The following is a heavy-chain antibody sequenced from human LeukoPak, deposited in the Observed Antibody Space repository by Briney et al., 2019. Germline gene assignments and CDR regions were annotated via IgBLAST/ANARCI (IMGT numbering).Heavy chain of an antibody. J-gene: IGHJ4*02. CDR2: IRSKVYGETT. Sequence: PGGSLRLSCTASGFTFGDYAMSWFRQAPGKGLEWVGFIRSKVYGETTDYAAPVKGRFTISRDDSKNTLYLQMNSLKTEDTAVYYCTTDYYDYVWGSYRPDYWGQGTLVTVSS. CDR1: GFTFGDYA. CDR3: TTDYYDYVWGSYRPDY. V-gene: IGHV3-49*03. D-gene: IGHD3-16*02.